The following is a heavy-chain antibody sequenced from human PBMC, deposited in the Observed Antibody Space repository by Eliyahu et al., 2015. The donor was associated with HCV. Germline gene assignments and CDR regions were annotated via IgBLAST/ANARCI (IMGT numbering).Heavy chain of an antibody. Sequence: QVQLVQSGAEVKKPGASVKVSCKASGYTFTGXYMHWVRQAPGQGLEWMGWINPNSGGTNYAQKFQGRVTMTRDTSISTAYMELSRLRSDDTAVYYCCIGIGIRGPSYYGMDVWGQGTTVTVSS. CDR1: GYTFTGXY. CDR2: INPNSGGT. CDR3: CIGIGIRGPSYYGMDV. V-gene: IGHV1-2*02. D-gene: IGHD3-10*01. J-gene: IGHJ6*02.